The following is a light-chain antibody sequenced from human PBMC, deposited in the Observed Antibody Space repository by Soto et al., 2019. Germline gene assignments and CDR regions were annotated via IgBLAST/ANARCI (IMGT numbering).Light chain of an antibody. Sequence: QSALTQPPSVSGSPGQSVTISCSGASSDLGSCNRVSFYQQPPGIAPKVLIYEVNNRPSGVPDRFSGSKSDNTASLTISGLQAEDEADYESSGLSRIGGGTKLTVL. J-gene: IGLJ2*01. CDR2: EVN. V-gene: IGLV2-18*01. CDR3: SGLSR. CDR1: SSDLGSCNR.